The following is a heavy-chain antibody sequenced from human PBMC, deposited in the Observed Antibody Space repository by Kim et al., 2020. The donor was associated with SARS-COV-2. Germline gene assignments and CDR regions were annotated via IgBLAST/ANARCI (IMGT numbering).Heavy chain of an antibody. CDR2: ISSSGSTI. Sequence: GGSLRLSCAASGFAFRDYYMTWIRQAPGKGLEWVSYISSSGSTIYYADSVKGRFTISRDNAKNSLYLQMNSLIAEDTAVYYCASGSYYWFDPWGQGTLVTVSS. D-gene: IGHD1-26*01. V-gene: IGHV3-11*01. CDR3: ASGSYYWFDP. J-gene: IGHJ5*02. CDR1: GFAFRDYY.